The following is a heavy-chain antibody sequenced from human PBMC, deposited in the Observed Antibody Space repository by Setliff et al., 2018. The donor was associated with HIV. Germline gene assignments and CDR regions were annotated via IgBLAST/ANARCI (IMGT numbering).Heavy chain of an antibody. V-gene: IGHV1-2*02. Sequence: ASVKVSCKASGYTFTGYYLHWVRQAPGQGLEWMGWINPNSGGTNYAQKFHGRVTMTTDTSISTAYMVLSRLRSDDAAMYYCASSGGYPDYFDYWGQGTLVTVSS. CDR1: GYTFTGYY. D-gene: IGHD1-26*01. CDR3: ASSGGYPDYFDY. CDR2: INPNSGGT. J-gene: IGHJ4*02.